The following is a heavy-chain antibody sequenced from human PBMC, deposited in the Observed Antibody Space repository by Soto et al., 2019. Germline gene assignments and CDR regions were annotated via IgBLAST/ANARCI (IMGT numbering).Heavy chain of an antibody. CDR3: ARGWIGYCTGGTCFYTAFDI. V-gene: IGHV3-66*01. D-gene: IGHD2-8*02. J-gene: IGHJ3*02. CDR2: IYSDGST. Sequence: PGGSLRLSCAASGFTVNSNYMSWVRQAPGKGLEWVSVIYSDGSTYYADSVKGRFIISRDNSNNTLYFQMNSLRAEDKAVYYCARGWIGYCTGGTCFYTAFDIWGQGSMVTVSS. CDR1: GFTVNSNY.